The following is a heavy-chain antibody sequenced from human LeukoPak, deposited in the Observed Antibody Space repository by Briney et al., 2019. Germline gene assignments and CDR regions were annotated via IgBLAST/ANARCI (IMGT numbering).Heavy chain of an antibody. Sequence: QPGGSLRLSCAASGFTLSNYYMHWVRQVPGKGLVWDSCINGDGSSTKYADSVKGRFTISRDNAKNTLYLQVNSLRAEDTAVYYCAQGGSPGALDYWGRGTLVTVSS. CDR3: AQGGSPGALDY. J-gene: IGHJ4*02. CDR2: INGDGSST. V-gene: IGHV3-74*01. CDR1: GFTLSNYY. D-gene: IGHD1-26*01.